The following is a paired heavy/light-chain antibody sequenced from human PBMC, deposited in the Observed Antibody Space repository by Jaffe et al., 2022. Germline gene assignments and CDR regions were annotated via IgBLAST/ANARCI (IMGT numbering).Light chain of an antibody. V-gene: IGLV1-47*01. Sequence: QSVLTQPPSASGTPGQRVTISCSGSSSNIGSHYVYWYQQLPGTAPKLLIYKNNQRPSGVPDRFSGSKSGTSASLAISGLRSEDEADYYCAAWDDSLRGPVFGGGTKLTVL. J-gene: IGLJ3*02. CDR3: AAWDDSLRGPV. CDR1: SSNIGSHY. CDR2: KNN.
Heavy chain of an antibody. CDR1: GGSFSGNY. Sequence: QVQLQQWGAGLLKPSETLSLTCAVYGGSFSGNYWTWIRQPPGKGLEWIGEINHSGNTNYNPSLKSRVTISVDTSKNQFSLNLSSVTAADTAVYYCARHLPSPDCSGGSCYSVQFDSWGQGTLVTVSS. J-gene: IGHJ4*02. D-gene: IGHD2-15*01. CDR2: INHSGNT. CDR3: ARHLPSPDCSGGSCYSVQFDS. V-gene: IGHV4-34*01.